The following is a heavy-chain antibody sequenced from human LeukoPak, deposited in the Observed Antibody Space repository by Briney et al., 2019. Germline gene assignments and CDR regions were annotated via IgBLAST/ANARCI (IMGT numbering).Heavy chain of an antibody. CDR1: GFTFSNYA. CDR3: ARSSGWFDY. D-gene: IGHD6-19*01. CDR2: LSSNGGST. J-gene: IGHJ4*02. V-gene: IGHV3-64*01. Sequence: PGGSLRLSCAASGFTFSNYAMHWVRQAPGKGLEYVSALSSNGGSTYYAISVEGRFTISRDNSKNTLYLQMDSLRTEDMAVYYCARSSGWFDYWGQGTLVTVSS.